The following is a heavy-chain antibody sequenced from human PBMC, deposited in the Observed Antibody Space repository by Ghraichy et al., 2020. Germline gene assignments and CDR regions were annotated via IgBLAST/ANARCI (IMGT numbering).Heavy chain of an antibody. D-gene: IGHD6-19*01. CDR2: ISYDGSNK. CDR3: ARGRRGYSSGWYHDAEYFQH. CDR1: GFTFSSYA. V-gene: IGHV3-30*04. J-gene: IGHJ1*01. Sequence: GESLNISCAASGFTFSSYAMHWVRQAPGKGLEWVAVISYDGSNKYYADSVKGRFTISRDNSKNTLYLQMNSLRAEDTAVYYCARGRRGYSSGWYHDAEYFQHWGQGTLVTVSS.